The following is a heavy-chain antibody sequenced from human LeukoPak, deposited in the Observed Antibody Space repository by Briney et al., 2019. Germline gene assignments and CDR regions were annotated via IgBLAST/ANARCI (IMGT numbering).Heavy chain of an antibody. Sequence: KPGGSLRLSCAASGFTFSSYSMNWVRQAPGKGLEWVSSISSSSSYIYYADSVKGRFTISRDNAKNSLYLQMNSLRAEDTAVYYCARDRMVIGEYYFDYWGQGTLVTVSS. CDR3: ARDRMVIGEYYFDY. CDR2: ISSSSSYI. V-gene: IGHV3-21*01. D-gene: IGHD3-10*01. J-gene: IGHJ4*02. CDR1: GFTFSSYS.